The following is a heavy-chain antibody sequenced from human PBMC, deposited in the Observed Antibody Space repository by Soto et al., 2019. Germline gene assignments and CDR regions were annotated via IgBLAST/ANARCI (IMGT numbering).Heavy chain of an antibody. J-gene: IGHJ6*02. D-gene: IGHD3-16*01. CDR2: IEPDDSYT. CDR1: GFSFSDYW. V-gene: IGHV5-10-1*01. Sequence: GESLKISCKGSGFSFSDYWISWVRQMPGKGLEWMGRIEPDDSYTNYSPSFEGHVTISVDKFISTAYLQWSSLKASDTAMYYCAREGGSRYYHYGMDVWGQGTTVTVSS. CDR3: AREGGSRYYHYGMDV.